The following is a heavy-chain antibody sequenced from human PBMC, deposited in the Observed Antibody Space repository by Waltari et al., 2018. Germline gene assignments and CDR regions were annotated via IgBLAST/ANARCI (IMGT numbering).Heavy chain of an antibody. CDR1: GESYTSYG. D-gene: IGHD3-22*01. Sequence: EVQLVQSGAEVKKPGESLKLTCKGSGESYTSYGIGWVRRMPGQGLEGMANVDAGDSDTRYSPSFQGQVTISADKSISTAYLQWSSLKASDTAMYYCARVNYYYDSSGAEAAFDIWGQGTMVTVSS. J-gene: IGHJ3*02. V-gene: IGHV5-51*01. CDR2: VDAGDSDT. CDR3: ARVNYYYDSSGAEAAFDI.